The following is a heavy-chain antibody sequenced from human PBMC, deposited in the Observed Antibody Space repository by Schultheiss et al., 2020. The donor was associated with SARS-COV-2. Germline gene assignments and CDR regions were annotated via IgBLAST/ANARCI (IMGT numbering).Heavy chain of an antibody. V-gene: IGHV3-30*03. J-gene: IGHJ3*01. CDR2: ISYDGTNE. D-gene: IGHD5-18*01. CDR3: VRGGYFRFGYAFDV. Sequence: GGSLRLSCAASGFTFSDHYMDWVRQAPGQGLQWVALISYDGTNEDYADSVKGRFTISRDNSQNTLFLQLNSLRTEDTALYYCVRGGYFRFGYAFDVWGQGTMVTVSS. CDR1: GFTFSDHY.